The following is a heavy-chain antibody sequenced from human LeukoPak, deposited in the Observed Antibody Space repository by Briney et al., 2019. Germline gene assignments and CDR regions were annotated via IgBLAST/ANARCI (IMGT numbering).Heavy chain of an antibody. CDR1: GFTFSSYR. Sequence: GGSLRLSCAASGFTFSSYRMNWVRQAPGRGLEWVSYISSSSSTIYYADSVKGRFTISRDNSKNTLYLQMNSLRAEDTAVYYCAKDFSYCSGGSCYEDNWFDPWGQGTLVTVSS. D-gene: IGHD2-15*01. CDR2: ISSSSSTI. V-gene: IGHV3-48*01. CDR3: AKDFSYCSGGSCYEDNWFDP. J-gene: IGHJ5*02.